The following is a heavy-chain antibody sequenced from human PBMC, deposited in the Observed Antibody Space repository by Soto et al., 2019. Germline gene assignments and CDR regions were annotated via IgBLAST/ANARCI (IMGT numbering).Heavy chain of an antibody. CDR3: ARVVISGSYLDY. Sequence: EVQLVESGGGLVQPGGSLRLSCAASGFTFSSYSMNWVRQAPGKGLEWVSYISSSSSTIYYADSVKGRFTISRDNAKNSLYLKMNRRRAEDTAVYSCARVVISGSYLDYWGQGALVTVSS. J-gene: IGHJ4*02. CDR2: ISSSSSTI. CDR1: GFTFSSYS. V-gene: IGHV3-48*01. D-gene: IGHD1-26*01.